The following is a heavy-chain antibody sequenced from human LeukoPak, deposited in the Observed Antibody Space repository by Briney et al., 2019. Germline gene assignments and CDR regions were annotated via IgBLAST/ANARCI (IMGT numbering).Heavy chain of an antibody. CDR2: ISGSGGST. J-gene: IGHJ4*02. V-gene: IGHV3-23*01. CDR3: AKESSIVGATGFDY. CDR1: GFTFSSYA. Sequence: QAGGSLRLSCAASGFTFSSYAMSWVRQAPGKGLEWVSAISGSGGSTYYADSVKGRFTISRDNSKNTPYLQMNSLRAEDTAVYYCAKESSIVGATGFDYWGQGTLVTVSS. D-gene: IGHD1-26*01.